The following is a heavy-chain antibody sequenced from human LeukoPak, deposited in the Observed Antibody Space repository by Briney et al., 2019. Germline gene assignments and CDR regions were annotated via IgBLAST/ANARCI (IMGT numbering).Heavy chain of an antibody. J-gene: IGHJ6*03. CDR2: INHSGST. CDR1: GGSLSGYY. V-gene: IGHV4-34*01. CDR3: ARASKVPYYYMDV. Sequence: SETLSLTCAVYGGSLSGYYWSRIRQPPGKGLEWIGEINHSGSTNYNPSLKSRVTISVDTSKNQFSLKLSSVTAADTAVYYCARASKVPYYYMDVWGKGTTVTVSS.